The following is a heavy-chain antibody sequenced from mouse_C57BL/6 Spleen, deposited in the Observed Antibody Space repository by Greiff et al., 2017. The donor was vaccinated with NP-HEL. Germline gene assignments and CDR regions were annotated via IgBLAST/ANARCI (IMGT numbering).Heavy chain of an antibody. Sequence: VQLKQSGAELVKPGASVKLSCTASGFNIKDYYMHWVKQRTEQGLEWSGRIDPEDGETKDAPKFQGKATITADTSSNTAYLQLSSLTSEDTAVYYCARRYYGSSPWFAYWGQGTLVTVSA. D-gene: IGHD1-1*01. CDR1: GFNIKDYY. CDR2: IDPEDGET. CDR3: ARRYYGSSPWFAY. J-gene: IGHJ3*01. V-gene: IGHV14-2*01.